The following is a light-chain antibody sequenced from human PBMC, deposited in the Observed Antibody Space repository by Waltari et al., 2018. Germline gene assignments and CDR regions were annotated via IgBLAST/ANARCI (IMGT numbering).Light chain of an antibody. CDR1: QSVLYSSNNKNY. Sequence: DIVMTQSPDSLDVSLGERASINCKSSQSVLYSSNNKNYLAWYQQKPGQPPKLLISWASTRESGVPDRFSGSGSGTDFTLTISSLQAEDVAVYYCQQYYSPPITFGQGTRLDIK. CDR3: QQYYSPPIT. V-gene: IGKV4-1*01. J-gene: IGKJ5*01. CDR2: WAS.